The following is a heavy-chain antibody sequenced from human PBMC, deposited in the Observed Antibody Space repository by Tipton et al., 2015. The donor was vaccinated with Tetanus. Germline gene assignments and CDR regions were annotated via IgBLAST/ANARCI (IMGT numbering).Heavy chain of an antibody. CDR1: GFTVTSTY. D-gene: IGHD3-9*01. CDR2: IYSGSTT. V-gene: IGHV3-53*01. Sequence: SLRLSCAASGFTVTSTYMAWVRQTPGNGLEWVSSIYSGSTTYYRDSVRGRFTISRDSSKNSFHLQLNNLRDEDTAIYFCARAPFDFSEYLDLWGQGPPVTVYS. J-gene: IGHJ4*02. CDR3: ARAPFDFSEYLDL.